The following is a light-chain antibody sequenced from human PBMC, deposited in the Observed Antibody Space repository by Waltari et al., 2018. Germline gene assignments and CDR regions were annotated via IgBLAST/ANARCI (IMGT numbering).Light chain of an antibody. CDR3: QQSDNTPWT. V-gene: IGKV1-39*01. CDR2: ETS. CDR1: QTIYNY. Sequence: DIQMTQSPSSLSASVGERVTITCRASQTIYNYLNWYQQKPGKAPKLLIYETSNLESGVPSRFSGSGSGTDFTLTISSLQPEDFATYYCQQSDNTPWTFGQGTKVEIK. J-gene: IGKJ1*01.